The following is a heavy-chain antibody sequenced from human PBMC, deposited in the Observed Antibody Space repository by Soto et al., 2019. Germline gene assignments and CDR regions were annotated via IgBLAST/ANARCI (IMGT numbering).Heavy chain of an antibody. J-gene: IGHJ6*02. Sequence: ASVKVSCKASGYTFTSYGISWVRQAPGQGLEWMGWISAYNGNTNYAQKLQGRVTMTTDTSTSTAYMELRSLRSDDTAVYYCARVSYDSSGYNSWDYYYYGMDVWVHGTTVTVSS. CDR3: ARVSYDSSGYNSWDYYYYGMDV. V-gene: IGHV1-18*04. CDR2: ISAYNGNT. D-gene: IGHD3-22*01. CDR1: GYTFTSYG.